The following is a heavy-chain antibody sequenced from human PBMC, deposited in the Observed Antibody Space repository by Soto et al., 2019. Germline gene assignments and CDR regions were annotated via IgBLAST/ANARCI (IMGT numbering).Heavy chain of an antibody. Sequence: PGGSLRLSXAASGFTFSSYSMNWVRQAPGKGLEWVSSISSSSSYIYYADSVKGRFTISRDNAKNSLYLQMNSLRAEDTAVYYCARDRQYCSGGSCYFKVYYYYGMDVWGQGTTVTVSS. V-gene: IGHV3-21*01. J-gene: IGHJ6*02. D-gene: IGHD2-15*01. CDR2: ISSSSSYI. CDR1: GFTFSSYS. CDR3: ARDRQYCSGGSCYFKVYYYYGMDV.